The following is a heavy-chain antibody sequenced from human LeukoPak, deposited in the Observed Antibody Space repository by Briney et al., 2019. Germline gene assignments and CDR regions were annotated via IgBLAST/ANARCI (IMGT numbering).Heavy chain of an antibody. D-gene: IGHD3-22*01. V-gene: IGHV1-18*01. CDR1: GYTFTSYG. Sequence: ASVKVSCKASGYTFTSYGMSWVRQAPGQGLEWMGWISAYNGNTNYAQKLKGRVTMTTDTSTSTPYMELSSLTSDDTAVYYCARDPRGSYYDSMVDAFDIWGQGTMVTVSS. CDR3: ARDPRGSYYDSMVDAFDI. J-gene: IGHJ3*02. CDR2: ISAYNGNT.